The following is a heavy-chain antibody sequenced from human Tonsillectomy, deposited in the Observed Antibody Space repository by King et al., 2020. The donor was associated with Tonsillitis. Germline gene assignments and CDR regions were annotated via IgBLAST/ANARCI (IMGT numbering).Heavy chain of an antibody. CDR2: IDPGDSSP. CDR1: GYRFSNFW. D-gene: IGHD4-23*01. V-gene: IGHV5-10-1*03. Sequence: VQLVESGPEVKKPGESLRISCKGFGYRFSNFWIHWVRQMPGKGLEWMGMIDPGDSSPTYNPSFQGHVSFSSDDLRTAVSLQWSSVEASDTAVYFCARRGQLNDNFYNGLDVWGQGTTVTVSS. J-gene: IGHJ6*02. CDR3: ARRGQLNDNFYNGLDV.